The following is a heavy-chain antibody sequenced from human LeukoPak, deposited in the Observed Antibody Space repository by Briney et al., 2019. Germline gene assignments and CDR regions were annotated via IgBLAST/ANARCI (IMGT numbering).Heavy chain of an antibody. CDR1: GFTFSSYG. D-gene: IGHD5-12*01. Sequence: PGGSLRLSCAASGFTFSSYGMHWVRQAPGKGLEWVAFIRYDGSNKYYADSVKGRFTISRDNSKNTLYLQMNSLRAEDTAVYYCAREYSGYDSCFDYWGQGTLVTVSS. CDR2: IRYDGSNK. CDR3: AREYSGYDSCFDY. J-gene: IGHJ4*02. V-gene: IGHV3-30*02.